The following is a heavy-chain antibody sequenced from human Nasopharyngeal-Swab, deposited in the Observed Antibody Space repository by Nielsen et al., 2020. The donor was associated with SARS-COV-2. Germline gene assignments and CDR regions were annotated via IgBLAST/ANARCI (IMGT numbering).Heavy chain of an antibody. CDR1: GGSFSGYY. CDR3: ARLTSLSGALDY. V-gene: IGHV4-34*01. Sequence: GSLRLSCAVYGGSFSGYYWSWIRQPPGKGLEWIGEINHSGSTNYNPSLKSRVTISVDTSKNQFSLKLASVTAADTAVYYCARLTSLSGALDYWGQGTLVTVSS. J-gene: IGHJ4*02. D-gene: IGHD2-2*01. CDR2: INHSGST.